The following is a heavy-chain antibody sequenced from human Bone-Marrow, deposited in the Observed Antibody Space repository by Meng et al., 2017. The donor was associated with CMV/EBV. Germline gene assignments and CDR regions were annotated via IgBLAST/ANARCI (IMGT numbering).Heavy chain of an antibody. CDR2: ITAGGGSS. D-gene: IGHD1-26*01. V-gene: IGHV3-23*01. J-gene: IGHJ4*02. CDR3: ARARTGWDLLMAD. Sequence: GESLKISCAASGFTFSNSAMSWVRQAPGKGLEWVSAITAGGGSSYHADSVKGRFTISRDNSKNTLYLQLNSLRAEDTAVYYCARARTGWDLLMADWGQGTLVTVSS. CDR1: GFTFSNSA.